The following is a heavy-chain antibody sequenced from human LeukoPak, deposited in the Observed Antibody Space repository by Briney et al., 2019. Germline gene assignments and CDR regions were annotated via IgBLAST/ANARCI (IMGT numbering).Heavy chain of an antibody. Sequence: ASVKVSCKASGYTFTGYYMRWVRQAPGQGLEWTGWINPNSGGTNYAQKFQGRVIMTRDTSISTAYMELSRLRSDDTAVYYCARGRGGSYYFDYWGQGTLVTVSS. CDR1: GYTFTGYY. CDR2: INPNSGGT. J-gene: IGHJ4*02. V-gene: IGHV1-2*02. D-gene: IGHD2-15*01. CDR3: ARGRGGSYYFDY.